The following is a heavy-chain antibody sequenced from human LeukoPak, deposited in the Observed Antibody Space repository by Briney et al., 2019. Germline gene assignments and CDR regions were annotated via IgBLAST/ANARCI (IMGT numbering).Heavy chain of an antibody. J-gene: IGHJ5*02. D-gene: IGHD6-19*01. Sequence: GGSLRLSCAASGFTFSSYDMHWVRQAPGKGLEYVSTISSNGGKTNYANSVKGRFTISRDNSKNTLYLQMGSLRADDVAVYYCSKAKAVAGTGGDNWFDPWGQGTLVTVSS. CDR1: GFTFSSYD. CDR2: ISSNGGKT. V-gene: IGHV3-64*01. CDR3: SKAKAVAGTGGDNWFDP.